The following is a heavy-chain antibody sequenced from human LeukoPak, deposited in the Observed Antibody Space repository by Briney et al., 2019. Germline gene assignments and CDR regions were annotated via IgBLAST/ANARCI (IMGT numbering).Heavy chain of an antibody. CDR2: INPSGGST. CDR1: GYTFTCYY. CDR3: ARPRRDGYNHFDY. D-gene: IGHD5-24*01. J-gene: IGHJ4*02. V-gene: IGHV1-46*01. Sequence: PKASVKVSCEASGYTFTCYYMHWVRQAPGQGLEWMGIINPSGGSTSYAQTFQGRVTMTRDTSTSTVYMELSSLRSEDTAVYYCARPRRDGYNHFDYWGQGTLVTVSS.